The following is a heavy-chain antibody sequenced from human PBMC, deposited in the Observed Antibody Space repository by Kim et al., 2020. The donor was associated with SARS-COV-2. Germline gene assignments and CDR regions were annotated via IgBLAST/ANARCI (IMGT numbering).Heavy chain of an antibody. J-gene: IGHJ4*02. D-gene: IGHD2-2*02. CDR3: ARQGPAAIPWYYFDY. V-gene: IGHV5-51*01. Sequence: GESLKISCKGSGYSFTSYWIGWVRQMPRKGLEWMGIIYPGDSDTRYSPSFQGQVTISADKSISTAYLQWSSLKASDTAMYYCARQGPAAIPWYYFDYWGQGTLVTISS. CDR2: IYPGDSDT. CDR1: GYSFTSYW.